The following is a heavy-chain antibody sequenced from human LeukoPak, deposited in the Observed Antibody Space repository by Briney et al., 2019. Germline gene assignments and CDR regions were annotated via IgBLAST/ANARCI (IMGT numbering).Heavy chain of an antibody. CDR2: ISSCSTYI. CDR3: VTCAVASNIWCYAFDV. D-gene: IGHD4/OR15-4a*01. V-gene: IGHV3-21*01. CDR1: GFTFSSYS. J-gene: IGHJ4*02. Sequence: SGGSLRLSCAASGFTFSSYSMNWVRQSPGKGLEWVSSISSCSTYIDYADSVEDRLTSCRNSAKNSLYQQMNRLRAGDTAVYYCVTCAVASNIWCYAFDVWGQGTMVTVSS.